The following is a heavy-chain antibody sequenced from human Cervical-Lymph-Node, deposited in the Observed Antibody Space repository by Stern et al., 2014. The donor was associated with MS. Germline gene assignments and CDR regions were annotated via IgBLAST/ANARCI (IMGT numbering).Heavy chain of an antibody. V-gene: IGHV5-51*01. CDR1: GYTFSNAW. Sequence: VQLVQSGAELRKPGESLKISCKASGYTFSNAWIGWVRQMPGRGLEWMGIIYPADSQTSYSPSFKGQVPISPDKPVSTAYLQWTSLKASDTAMYYCARQKGYWGQGTLVSVSS. J-gene: IGHJ4*02. CDR3: ARQKGY. CDR2: IYPADSQT.